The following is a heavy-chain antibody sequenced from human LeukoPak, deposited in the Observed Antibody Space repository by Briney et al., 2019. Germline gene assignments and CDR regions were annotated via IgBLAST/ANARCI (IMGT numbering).Heavy chain of an antibody. CDR3: AKDLTWNTADY. J-gene: IGHJ4*02. Sequence: GGSLRLSCVASGFTFSNSWMHWFRQVPGKGLVWVSRIDTDGSTTVYADSVRGRFTISRDNAKNTLYLQMNGLRAEDTAIYYCAKDLTWNTADYWGQGTLVTVSS. CDR2: IDTDGSTT. CDR1: GFTFSNSW. V-gene: IGHV3-74*01. D-gene: IGHD1/OR15-1a*01.